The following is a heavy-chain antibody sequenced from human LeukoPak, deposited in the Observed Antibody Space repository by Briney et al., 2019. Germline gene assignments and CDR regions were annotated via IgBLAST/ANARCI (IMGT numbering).Heavy chain of an antibody. D-gene: IGHD3-16*02. CDR1: GYTFTSYG. V-gene: IGHV1-18*01. Sequence: ASVKVSCKASGYTFTSYGISWVRQAPGQGLEWMGWISAYNGNTNYAQKLQGRVTMTRDMSTSTVYMELSSLRSEDTAVYYCARGLLKWGSYQPRDAFDIWGQGTMVTVSS. CDR3: ARGLLKWGSYQPRDAFDI. CDR2: ISAYNGNT. J-gene: IGHJ3*02.